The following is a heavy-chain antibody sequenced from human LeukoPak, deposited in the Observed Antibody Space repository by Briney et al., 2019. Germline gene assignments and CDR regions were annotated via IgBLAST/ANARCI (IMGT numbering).Heavy chain of an antibody. V-gene: IGHV3-11*01. Sequence: GPSLRLSCAVSGFTFSDYYMSLIRQAGREVLEWGSYISGGGSTISHAASVKGRFTISRDNAENALYLQMNGLRAEDTAVHCCARRAAAGRCFVDWGQGPVVTVSS. J-gene: IGHJ4*02. CDR3: ARRAAAGRCFVD. D-gene: IGHD6-13*01. CDR2: ISGGGSTI. CDR1: GFTFSDYY.